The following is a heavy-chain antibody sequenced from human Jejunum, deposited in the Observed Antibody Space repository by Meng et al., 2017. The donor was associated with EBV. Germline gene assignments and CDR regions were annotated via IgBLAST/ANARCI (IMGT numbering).Heavy chain of an antibody. CDR1: GYMFTDYY. CDR2: VDPEDGET. V-gene: IGHV1-69-2*01. CDR3: ATGHYNWKYPDY. J-gene: IGHJ4*01. Sequence: EVQLVQSGAEVKKPGATVKISCKVSGYMFTDYYIHWVQQAPGKGLEWIGLVDPEDGETMYAEKFQGRVTITADTSTDTAYMELSSLRSEDTAVYYCATGHYNWKYPDYWGHGTLVTVSS. D-gene: IGHD1-7*01.